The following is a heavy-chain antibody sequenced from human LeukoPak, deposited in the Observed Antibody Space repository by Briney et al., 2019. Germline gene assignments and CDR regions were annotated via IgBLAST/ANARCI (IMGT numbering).Heavy chain of an antibody. Sequence: SETLSLTCTVSGGSISSYCWSWIRQPPGKGLEWIGYIYYSGSTNYNPSLKSRVTISVDTSKNQFSLKLSSATAADTAVYYCAREYCSGGSCYPDYWGQGTLVTVSS. CDR2: IYYSGST. CDR1: GGSISSYC. V-gene: IGHV4-59*01. J-gene: IGHJ4*02. CDR3: AREYCSGGSCYPDY. D-gene: IGHD2-15*01.